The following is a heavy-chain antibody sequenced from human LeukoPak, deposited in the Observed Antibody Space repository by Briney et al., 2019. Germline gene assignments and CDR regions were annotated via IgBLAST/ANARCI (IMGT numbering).Heavy chain of an antibody. CDR2: IIPILGIA. CDR1: GGTFSSYT. Sequence: SVKVSCKASGGTFSSYTISWVRQAPGQGLEWMGRIIPILGIANYAQKFQGRVTITADKSTSTAYMELSGLRSEDTAVYYCARGVATSAFDYWGQGTLVTVSS. J-gene: IGHJ4*02. D-gene: IGHD5-24*01. CDR3: ARGVATSAFDY. V-gene: IGHV1-69*02.